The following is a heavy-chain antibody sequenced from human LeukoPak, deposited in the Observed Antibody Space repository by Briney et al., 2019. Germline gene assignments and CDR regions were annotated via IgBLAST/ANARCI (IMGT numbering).Heavy chain of an antibody. J-gene: IGHJ4*02. Sequence: PGGSLRLSCAASGFAVSSNYMSWVRQAPGKGLEWVSVIYSGGSTYYADSVKGRFTISRDNSKNTLYLQMNSLRAEDTAVYYCARSSGRYDSSGCSDYWGQGTLVTVSS. D-gene: IGHD3-22*01. CDR2: IYSGGST. V-gene: IGHV3-53*01. CDR1: GFAVSSNY. CDR3: ARSSGRYDSSGCSDY.